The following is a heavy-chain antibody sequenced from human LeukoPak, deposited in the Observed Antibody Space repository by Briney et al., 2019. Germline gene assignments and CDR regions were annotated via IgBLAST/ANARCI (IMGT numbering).Heavy chain of an antibody. CDR2: MNPNSGNT. CDR1: GYTFTSYD. V-gene: IGHV1-8*01. CDR3: ARGVRDSSGREYFHR. Sequence: GASVKVSRKASGYTFTSYDINWVRQATGQGLEWMGWMNPNSGNTGYAQKFQGRVTMTRNTSINTAYMELSSLRSEDTAVFYCARGVRDSSGREYFHRWGQGTLVTVSS. J-gene: IGHJ1*01. D-gene: IGHD3-22*01.